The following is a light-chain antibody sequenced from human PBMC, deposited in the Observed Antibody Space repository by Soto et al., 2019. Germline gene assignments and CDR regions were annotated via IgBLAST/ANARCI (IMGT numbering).Light chain of an antibody. J-gene: IGKJ1*01. Sequence: EVVLTQSPGTLSLSPGERATVSCRARQTISRNYLAWYQKKPGQAPRLLIYGASTRATGIPDRFTGSGSGTDFTLTIARLEPEDFAVYYCQQYGGPGPWTFGQGTKVEV. CDR2: GAS. CDR3: QQYGGPGPWT. V-gene: IGKV3-20*01. CDR1: QTISRNY.